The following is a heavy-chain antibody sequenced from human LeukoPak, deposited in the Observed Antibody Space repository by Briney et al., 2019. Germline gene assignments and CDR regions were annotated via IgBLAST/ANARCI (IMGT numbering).Heavy chain of an antibody. CDR2: IYYSGST. J-gene: IGHJ5*02. Sequence: SETLSLTCTVSGGSISSSSYYWGWIRQPPGKGLEWIGSIYYSGSTYYNPSLKSRVTISVDTSKDQFSLKLSSVTAADTAVYYCARGYCSGGSCAREEDWFDPWGRGTLVTVSS. CDR3: ARGYCSGGSCAREEDWFDP. D-gene: IGHD2-15*01. V-gene: IGHV4-39*07. CDR1: GGSISSSSYY.